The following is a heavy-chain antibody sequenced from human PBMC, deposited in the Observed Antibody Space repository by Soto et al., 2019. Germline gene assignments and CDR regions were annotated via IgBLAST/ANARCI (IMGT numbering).Heavy chain of an antibody. CDR3: AGTPHSSGWYDNWFDP. Sequence: QVQLVQSGAEVKKPGSSVKVSCKASGGTFSSYAISWVRQAPGQGLEWMGGIIPIFGTANYAQKFQGRVTITADESTRTAYMELGSLRSEDTAVYYCAGTPHSSGWYDNWFDPWGQGTLVTVSS. CDR1: GGTFSSYA. J-gene: IGHJ5*02. V-gene: IGHV1-69*01. CDR2: IIPIFGTA. D-gene: IGHD6-19*01.